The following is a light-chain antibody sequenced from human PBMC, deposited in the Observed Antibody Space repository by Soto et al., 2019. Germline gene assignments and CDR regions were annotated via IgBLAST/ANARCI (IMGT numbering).Light chain of an antibody. J-gene: IGKJ2*01. CDR1: RSFASSY. Sequence: EIVLTQSPVTLSLYPGERATLSCRASRSFASSYLGWYQQKPGQAPRLLIYAASTRATGIPDRFSGSGSATDSTLTISRLEPEDSAVYYCQHYDSSPPYTFGQGTKLEIK. V-gene: IGKV3-20*01. CDR3: QHYDSSPPYT. CDR2: AAS.